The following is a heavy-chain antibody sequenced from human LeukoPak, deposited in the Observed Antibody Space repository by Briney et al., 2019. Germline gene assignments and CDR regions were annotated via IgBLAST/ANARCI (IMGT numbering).Heavy chain of an antibody. CDR1: GFTVSSNY. Sequence: GGSLRLSCAASGFTVSSNYMSWVRQAPGKGLEWVSAISGSGGSTYYADSVKGRFTISRDNSKNTLYLQMNSLRAEDTAVYYCAKDSMLVAGTFYWGQGTLVTGSS. CDR2: ISGSGGST. V-gene: IGHV3-23*01. CDR3: AKDSMLVAGTFY. J-gene: IGHJ4*02. D-gene: IGHD6-19*01.